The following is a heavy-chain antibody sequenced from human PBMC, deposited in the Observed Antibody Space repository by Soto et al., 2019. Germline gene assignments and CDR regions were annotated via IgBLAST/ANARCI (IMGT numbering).Heavy chain of an antibody. V-gene: IGHV1-46*01. CDR2: INPSGGST. D-gene: IGHD2-15*01. CDR1: GYTFTSYY. J-gene: IGHJ4*02. Sequence: ASVKVSCKASGYTFTSYYMHWVRQAPGQGLEWMGIINPSGGSTSYAQKFQGRVTMTRDTSTGTAYMELSSLRSEDTAVYYCATDVAYCSGGSCYWDWGQGTLVTVSS. CDR3: ATDVAYCSGGSCYWD.